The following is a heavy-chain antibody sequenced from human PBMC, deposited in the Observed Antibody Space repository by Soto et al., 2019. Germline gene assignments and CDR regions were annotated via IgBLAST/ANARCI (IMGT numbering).Heavy chain of an antibody. CDR1: GFTVISNY. D-gene: IGHD3-10*01. CDR2: IYSGGST. J-gene: IGHJ6*02. V-gene: IGHV3-53*01. Sequence: RWGSLRLSCAASGFTVISNYMSFFRHSAWKWLEWVSVIYSGGSTYYADSVKGRFTISRDNSKNTLYLQMNSLRAEDTAVYYCARDFTGPNYYYYGMDVWGQGTTVTVSS. CDR3: ARDFTGPNYYYYGMDV.